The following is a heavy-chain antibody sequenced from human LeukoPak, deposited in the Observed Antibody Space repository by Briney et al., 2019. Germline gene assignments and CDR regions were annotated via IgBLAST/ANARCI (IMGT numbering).Heavy chain of an antibody. CDR2: ISGSGGST. Sequence: GGSLRPSCAASGFTFSSYAMSWVRQAPGKGLEWVSAISGSGGSTYYADSVKGRFTISRDNSKNTLYLQMNSLRAEDTAVYYCAKDRSSPVLRFLGTCDYWGQGTLVTVSS. V-gene: IGHV3-23*01. CDR3: AKDRSSPVLRFLGTCDY. D-gene: IGHD3-3*01. CDR1: GFTFSSYA. J-gene: IGHJ4*02.